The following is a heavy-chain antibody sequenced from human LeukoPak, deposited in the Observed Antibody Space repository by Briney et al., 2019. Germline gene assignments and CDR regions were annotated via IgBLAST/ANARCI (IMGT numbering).Heavy chain of an antibody. CDR1: GYTFTGYY. Sequence: GASVKVSCKASGYTFTGYYMHWVRQAPGQGREWMGWINPNSGGTNYAQKFQGRVTMTRDTSISTAYMELSRLRSDDTAVYYCARDLHSGIAVAGEFDYWGQGTLVTVSS. CDR2: INPNSGGT. V-gene: IGHV1-2*02. D-gene: IGHD6-19*01. CDR3: ARDLHSGIAVAGEFDY. J-gene: IGHJ4*02.